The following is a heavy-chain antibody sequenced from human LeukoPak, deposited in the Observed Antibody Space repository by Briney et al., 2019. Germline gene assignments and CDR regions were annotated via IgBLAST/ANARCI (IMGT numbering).Heavy chain of an antibody. CDR3: ASELGYCSSTSCSPHAFDI. Sequence: GGSLRLSCAASGFTFSSYAMHWVRQAPGKGLEWVAVISYDGSNKYYADSVKGRFTISRDNSKNTLYLQMNSLRAEDTAVYYCASELGYCSSTSCSPHAFDIWGQGTMVTVSS. V-gene: IGHV3-30-3*01. D-gene: IGHD2-2*01. CDR2: ISYDGSNK. CDR1: GFTFSSYA. J-gene: IGHJ3*02.